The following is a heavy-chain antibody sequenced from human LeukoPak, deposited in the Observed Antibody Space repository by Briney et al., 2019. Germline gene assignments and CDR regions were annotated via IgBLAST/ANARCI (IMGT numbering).Heavy chain of an antibody. J-gene: IGHJ4*02. D-gene: IGHD4-23*01. CDR3: ARGGPTVVTSPFDY. CDR2: ISSSSSYI. CDR1: GFIFSSYS. Sequence: GGSLRLSCAASGFIFSSYSMNWVRQAPGKGLEWVSSISSSSSYIYYADSVKGRFTISRDNAKNSLYLQMNSLRAEDTAVYYCARGGPTVVTSPFDYWGQGTLVTVSS. V-gene: IGHV3-21*01.